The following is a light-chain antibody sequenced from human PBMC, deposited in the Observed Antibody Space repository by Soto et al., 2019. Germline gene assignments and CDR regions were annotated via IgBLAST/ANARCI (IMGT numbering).Light chain of an antibody. CDR3: QQYSGSPPGYT. V-gene: IGKV3-20*01. Sequence: ESVLTQSPGTLSLSPGERATLSCRASQSVSNRYLAWYQQKPGQAPRLLIYDVSTRATGIPDRFSGSGSGTDVTLTISSRGAADDAVYYCQQYSGSPPGYTFGQGTKLEIQ. CDR1: QSVSNRY. CDR2: DVS. J-gene: IGKJ2*01.